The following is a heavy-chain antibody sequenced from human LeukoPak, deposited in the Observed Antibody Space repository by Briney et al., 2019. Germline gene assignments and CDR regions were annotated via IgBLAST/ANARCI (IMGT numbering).Heavy chain of an antibody. Sequence: GGSLRLSCAASGFTFSSYWRSWVRQAPGKGLEWVAGITWNSDKTESAHSGESRFTISRDNGKYSLFLHMNSLRPEATALYYCVKDPLPQYYRGGEALFDYWGQGALVSVSS. V-gene: IGHV3-9*01. CDR1: GFTFSSYW. D-gene: IGHD2-21*01. CDR3: VKDPLPQYYRGGEALFDY. J-gene: IGHJ4*02. CDR2: ITWNSDKT.